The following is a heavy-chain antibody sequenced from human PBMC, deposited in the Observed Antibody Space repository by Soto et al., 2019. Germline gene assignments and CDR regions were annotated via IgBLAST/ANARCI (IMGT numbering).Heavy chain of an antibody. CDR1: GGSINSGGYY. D-gene: IGHD2-15*01. Sequence: SETLSLTCTVSGGSINSGGYYWSWIRQLPGTGLEWIGYIYYTGTTSYNPSLKSRLSMAVDTSKNQFSLKLYSVTAADTAVYYCARDRCSGGSCHYLDFWGQGTLVTVSS. V-gene: IGHV4-31*03. CDR2: IYYTGTT. J-gene: IGHJ4*02. CDR3: ARDRCSGGSCHYLDF.